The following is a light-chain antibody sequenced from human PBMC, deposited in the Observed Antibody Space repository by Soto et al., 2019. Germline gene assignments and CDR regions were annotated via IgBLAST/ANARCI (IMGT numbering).Light chain of an antibody. CDR2: AAS. CDR1: QSISSY. Sequence: DIPMTQSPSSLSASVGDRVTITCRASQSISSYLNWYQQKPGKAPTLLIYAASSLQSGVPSRFSGSGSGTDFTLTISSLQHEDFATYYCQQSYSTPLTFGGGTKVEIK. J-gene: IGKJ4*01. V-gene: IGKV1-39*01. CDR3: QQSYSTPLT.